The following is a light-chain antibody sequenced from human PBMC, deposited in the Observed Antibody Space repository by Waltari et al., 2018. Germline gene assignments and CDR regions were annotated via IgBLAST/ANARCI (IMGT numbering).Light chain of an antibody. J-gene: IGLJ2*01. Sequence: QTVVTQEPSLSVSPGGTVTRTCALSSGSISSTSYVSWYRQTPGQAPSTLIYKINSRSAWVPDRFSGSFLGNKAALTITGAQADDESDYYCLMYMGSGIWVFGGGTKVTVL. CDR2: KIN. V-gene: IGLV8-61*01. CDR3: LMYMGSGIWV. CDR1: SGSISSTSY.